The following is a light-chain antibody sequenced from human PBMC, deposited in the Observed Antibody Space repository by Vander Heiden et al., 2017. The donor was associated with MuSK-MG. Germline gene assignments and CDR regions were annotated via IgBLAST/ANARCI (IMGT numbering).Light chain of an antibody. CDR1: SSNIGSNT. Sequence: QSVLTQPPSASGTPGQRVTISCSGSSSNIGSNTVNWYQQLPGTAPKLLMYRNNQRPSGVPDRFAGSKSGTSASLAITGLQSEDEAEYYWAAWDDSLNGVVFGGGTKLTVL. CDR3: AAWDDSLNGVV. J-gene: IGLJ3*02. CDR2: RNN. V-gene: IGLV1-44*01.